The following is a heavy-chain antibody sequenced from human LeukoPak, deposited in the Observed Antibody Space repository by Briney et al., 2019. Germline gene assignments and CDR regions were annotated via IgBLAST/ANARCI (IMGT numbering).Heavy chain of an antibody. CDR1: GGSISSSSYY. J-gene: IGHJ3*02. CDR2: IYYSGST. V-gene: IGHV4-39*07. Sequence: PSETLSLTCTVSGGSISSSSYYWGWIRQPPGKGLEWIGSIYYSGSTYHNPSLKSRVTISVDTSKNQFSLKLSSVTAADTAVYYCARGWLSSWYGGDAFDIWGQGTMVTVSS. CDR3: ARGWLSSWYGGDAFDI. D-gene: IGHD6-13*01.